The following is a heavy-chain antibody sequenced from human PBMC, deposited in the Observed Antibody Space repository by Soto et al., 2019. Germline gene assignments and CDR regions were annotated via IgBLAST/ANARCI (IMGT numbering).Heavy chain of an antibody. Sequence: AQLVESGGSLVKPGGSLRLSCAASGFSFGDYIMNWVRQAPGRGLEWVASTSHSGSYVFYAVSVKGRFTISRDNSRGSLYLQMNSLRVNDTAIYYCASPRDYCVTTSNCFIGFDIWGEVTRVTVAS. V-gene: IGHV3-21*01. CDR1: GFSFGDYI. CDR2: TSHSGSYV. D-gene: IGHD4-17*01. J-gene: IGHJ3*02. CDR3: ASPRDYCVTTSNCFIGFDI.